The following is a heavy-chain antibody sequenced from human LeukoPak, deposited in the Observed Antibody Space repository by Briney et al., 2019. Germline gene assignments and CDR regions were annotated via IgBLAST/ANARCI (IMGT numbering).Heavy chain of an antibody. D-gene: IGHD3-22*01. J-gene: IGHJ4*02. CDR1: GFSFSSYY. CDR2: IYTSGGT. CDR3: ARRYYDNSGYYYFDS. V-gene: IGHV4-4*08. Sequence: SETLSLTCTVSGFSFSSYYWSWIRQPPGKGLEWIAYIYTSGGTNYHPSLKSRVPITVDTSKNQFSLKLISVTGADTAVYYCARRYYDNSGYYYFDSWGQGTLVTVSS.